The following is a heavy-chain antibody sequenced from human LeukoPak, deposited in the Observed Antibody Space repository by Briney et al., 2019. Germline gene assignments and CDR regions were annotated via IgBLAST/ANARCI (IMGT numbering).Heavy chain of an antibody. V-gene: IGHV1-69*13. CDR3: ASPNCGGDCYPEYFQH. J-gene: IGHJ1*01. Sequence: SVKVSCKASGGTFSSYAISWVRQAPGQGLEWMGGIIPIFGTANYAQKFQGRVTITADESTSTGYMELSSLRSEDTAVYYCASPNCGGDCYPEYFQHWGQGTLVTVSS. CDR1: GGTFSSYA. CDR2: IIPIFGTA. D-gene: IGHD2-21*02.